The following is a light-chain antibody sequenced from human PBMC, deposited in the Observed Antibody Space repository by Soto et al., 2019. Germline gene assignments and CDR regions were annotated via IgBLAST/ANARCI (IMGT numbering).Light chain of an antibody. V-gene: IGKV3-15*01. Sequence: EIVMTQSPATLSVSPGERANLSCRASQSVNINLAWYQQKPGQAPRLLIFGASSRANGIPARFSGSGSGTEFTLTISSLQSEDFAVYYCQQYDNWPITFGQGTKVDIK. CDR3: QQYDNWPIT. CDR2: GAS. CDR1: QSVNIN. J-gene: IGKJ1*01.